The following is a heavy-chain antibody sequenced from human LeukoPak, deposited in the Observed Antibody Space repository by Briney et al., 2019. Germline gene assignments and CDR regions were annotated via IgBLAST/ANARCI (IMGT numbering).Heavy chain of an antibody. D-gene: IGHD5-18*01. CDR3: ARARFGYSYGPNWFDP. Sequence: SETLSLTCTVSGGSISSYYWSWIRQPPGKGLEWIGYIYYSGSTNYNPSLKSRVTISVDTSKNRFSLKLSSATAADTAVYYCARARFGYSYGPNWFDPWGQGTLVTVSS. V-gene: IGHV4-59*01. J-gene: IGHJ5*02. CDR2: IYYSGST. CDR1: GGSISSYY.